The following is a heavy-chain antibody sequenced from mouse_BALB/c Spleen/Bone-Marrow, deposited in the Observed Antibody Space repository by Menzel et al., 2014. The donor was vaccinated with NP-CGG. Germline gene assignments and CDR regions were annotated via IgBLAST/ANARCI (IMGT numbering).Heavy chain of an antibody. CDR3: ARSTVVPYWYFDV. CDR2: IHYSGST. Sequence: VQLQQSGPDLVKPSQSLSLTCTVTGYSITSGYSWHWIRQFPGNKLEWMGYIHYSGSTDYNPSLKSRISITRDTSKNQFFLQLNSVTTEGTATYYCARSTVVPYWYFDVWGAGTTVTVSS. J-gene: IGHJ1*01. D-gene: IGHD1-1*01. V-gene: IGHV3-1*02. CDR1: GYSITSGYS.